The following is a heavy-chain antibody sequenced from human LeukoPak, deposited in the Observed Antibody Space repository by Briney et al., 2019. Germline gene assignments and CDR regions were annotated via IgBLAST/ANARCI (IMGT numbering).Heavy chain of an antibody. D-gene: IGHD3-22*01. CDR3: AKDKDSSGYYAHFDY. CDR1: GFTFSSYS. Sequence: PGGSLRLSCAASGFTFSSYSMNWVRQAPGKGLEWVSYISSSSSTIYYADSVKGRFTISRDNAKNSLYLQMNSLRAEDTALYYCAKDKDSSGYYAHFDYWGQGTLVTVSS. V-gene: IGHV3-48*01. CDR2: ISSSSSTI. J-gene: IGHJ4*02.